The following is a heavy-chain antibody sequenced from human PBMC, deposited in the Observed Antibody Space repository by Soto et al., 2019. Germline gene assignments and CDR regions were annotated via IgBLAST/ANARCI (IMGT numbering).Heavy chain of an antibody. Sequence: SETQSLTCTVSGGSLSSGYYYWSWIHKPPGKGLEWIGYIYYSGSTYYNPSLKSRVTISVDKSNNHFPLNLRSVSAADTAVYYCASKPYNWNTWMIYWGPGILVTVSS. V-gene: IGHV4-30-4*01. D-gene: IGHD1-20*01. J-gene: IGHJ4*02. CDR1: GGSLSSGYYY. CDR3: ASKPYNWNTWMIY. CDR2: IYYSGST.